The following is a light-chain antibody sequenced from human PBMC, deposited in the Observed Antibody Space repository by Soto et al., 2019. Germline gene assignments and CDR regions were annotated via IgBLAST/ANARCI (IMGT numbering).Light chain of an antibody. CDR2: GAS. J-gene: IGKJ2*02. V-gene: IGKV3-15*01. CDR3: QQYNNWPPSGT. CDR1: QSVSSN. Sequence: EIVMTQSPATLSVSPGERATLSCRASQSVSSNLAWYQQKPGQAPRLLIYGASTRATGIPARFSGSGSGTELTLTISSLQSEDFAVYYCQQYNNWPPSGTFGQGTKLEIK.